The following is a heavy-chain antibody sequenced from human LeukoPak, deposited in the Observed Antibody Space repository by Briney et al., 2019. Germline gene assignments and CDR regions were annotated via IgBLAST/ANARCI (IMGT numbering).Heavy chain of an antibody. V-gene: IGHV1-2*02. CDR1: GYTFTGYY. D-gene: IGHD1-20*01. CDR2: INPNSGGT. Sequence: ASVKVSCKASGYTFTGYYMHWVRQAPGQGLEWMGWINPNSGGTNYAQKFQGRVTMTRDTSISTAYMELSSLRSDDTAVYYCARVSNWNEIVDWFDPWGQGTLVTVSS. J-gene: IGHJ5*02. CDR3: ARVSNWNEIVDWFDP.